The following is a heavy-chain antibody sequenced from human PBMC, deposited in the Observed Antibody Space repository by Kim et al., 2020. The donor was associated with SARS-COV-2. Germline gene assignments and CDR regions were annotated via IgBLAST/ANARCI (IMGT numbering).Heavy chain of an antibody. D-gene: IGHD1-26*01. V-gene: IGHV5-51*01. CDR1: GYSFTSYW. J-gene: IGHJ6*02. CDR3: ARHVGVGPYQPGYYYYYGMDV. CDR2: IYPGDSDT. Sequence: GESLKISCKGSGYSFTSYWIGWVRQMPGKGLEWMGIIYPGDSDTRYSPSFQGQVTISADKSISTAYLQWSSLKASDTAMYYCARHVGVGPYQPGYYYYYGMDVWGQGTTVTVSS.